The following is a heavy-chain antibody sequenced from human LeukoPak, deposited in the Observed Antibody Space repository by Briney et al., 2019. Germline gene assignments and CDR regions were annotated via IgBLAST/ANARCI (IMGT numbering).Heavy chain of an antibody. V-gene: IGHV3-48*01. J-gene: IGHJ4*02. D-gene: IGHD4-17*01. CDR1: GFTVNTYD. CDR3: AGYGVYPY. Sequence: GGSLRLSCAASGFTVNTYDMHWVRQAPGEGPEWIAYFGISGAIYYADSVRGRFTISRDNAKNSLFLQMNSLRVDDTAIYYCAGYGVYPYWGQGTPVTVSS. CDR2: FGISGAI.